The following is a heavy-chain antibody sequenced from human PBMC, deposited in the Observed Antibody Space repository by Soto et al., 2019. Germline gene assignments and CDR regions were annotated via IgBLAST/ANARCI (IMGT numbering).Heavy chain of an antibody. J-gene: IGHJ4*02. D-gene: IGHD3-3*01. CDR1: GFTFSSYA. Sequence: EVQLLESGGGLVQPGGSLRLSCAASGFTFSSYAMSWVRQAPGKGLEWVAAISGSGGSTYDADAVKGRFTISRDNSKNTLYLQMNSLRAEDTAVYYCAKEGYYDFWSGYYTYFDYWGQGTLVTVSS. V-gene: IGHV3-23*01. CDR2: ISGSGGST. CDR3: AKEGYYDFWSGYYTYFDY.